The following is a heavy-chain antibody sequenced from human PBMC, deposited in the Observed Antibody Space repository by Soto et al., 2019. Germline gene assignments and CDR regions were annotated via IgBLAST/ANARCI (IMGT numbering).Heavy chain of an antibody. V-gene: IGHV4-39*01. J-gene: IGHJ5*02. CDR3: GRKQTKGDTDLWFDP. D-gene: IGHD2-21*01. CDR1: GGSISTSRSY. Sequence: SETLSLTCSVSGGSISTSRSYWAWIRQPPGKGLEWLANIFYSGSTFYNPSLASRVSVSVDTSKNEFSLKLRSVTAADTAVYYCGRKQTKGDTDLWFDPGGQGTLVTVSS. CDR2: IFYSGST.